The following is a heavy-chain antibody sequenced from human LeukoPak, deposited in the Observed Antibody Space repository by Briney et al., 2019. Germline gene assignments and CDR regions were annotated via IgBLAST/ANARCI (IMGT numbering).Heavy chain of an antibody. CDR1: GFTFSNYA. J-gene: IGHJ4*02. CDR3: AKGVRYLDWWILDY. V-gene: IGHV3-23*01. Sequence: GGSLRLPCAASGFTFSNYAMGWVRQAPGKGLEWVSGISGSDYAYYTDSVKGRFTISRDNSKNTLYLQMNTLRAEDTAVYYCAKGVRYLDWWILDYWGQGTLVPVSS. CDR2: ISGSDYA. D-gene: IGHD3-9*01.